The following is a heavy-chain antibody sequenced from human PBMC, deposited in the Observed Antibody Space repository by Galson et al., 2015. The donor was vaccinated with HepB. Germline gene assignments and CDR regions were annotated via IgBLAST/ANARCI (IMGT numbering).Heavy chain of an antibody. V-gene: IGHV3-23*01. Sequence: SLRLSCAASGFTFSSYAMSWVRQAPGKGLEWVSAISGSGGSTYYADSVKGRFTISRDNSKNTLYLQMNSLRAEDTAVYYCAKGGYSYGTRYWAYYFDYWGQGTLVTVSS. CDR2: ISGSGGST. CDR1: GFTFSSYA. J-gene: IGHJ4*02. D-gene: IGHD5-18*01. CDR3: AKGGYSYGTRYWAYYFDY.